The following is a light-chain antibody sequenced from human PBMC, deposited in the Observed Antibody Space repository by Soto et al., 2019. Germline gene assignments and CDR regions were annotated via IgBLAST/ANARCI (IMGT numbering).Light chain of an antibody. CDR3: QQYNSYSPEA. Sequence: DIQMTQSPSTLSASVGDRVTITCRASQSISSGLAWYQQKPGKAPKLLIYDASSLESGVPSRFSGSGSGTEFTLTISSLQPDDFATYYCQQYNSYSPEAFGQGTKVDIK. CDR2: DAS. CDR1: QSISSG. V-gene: IGKV1-5*01. J-gene: IGKJ1*01.